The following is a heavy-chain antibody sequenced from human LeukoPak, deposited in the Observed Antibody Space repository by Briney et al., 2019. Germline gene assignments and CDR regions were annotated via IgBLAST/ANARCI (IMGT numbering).Heavy chain of an antibody. CDR1: GFAFSSFA. Sequence: GGSLRLSCAAPGFAFSSFAMGWVRQSPGKGLEWLSSINGGGNTTFYADSVKGRFTISRDDSKNTLYLHMDSLRPDDTAIYYCTKELHVAVSVADYYYFYMDVWGRGTAVTVSS. CDR3: TKELHVAVSVADYYYFYMDV. V-gene: IGHV3-23*01. CDR2: INGGGNTT. D-gene: IGHD6-19*01. J-gene: IGHJ6*03.